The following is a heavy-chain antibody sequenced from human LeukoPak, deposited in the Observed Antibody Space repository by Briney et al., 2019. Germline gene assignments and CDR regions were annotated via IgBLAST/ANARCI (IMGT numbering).Heavy chain of an antibody. Sequence: ASVKVSCKASGYTFTDYYIHWVRQAPGKGLEWMGCINPNSGDTNYAQKFRGRVTMARDASISAAYMELSSLISDDTAVYYCASEASSIVGPTTLAYFDYWGQGTLVTVSS. CDR1: GYTFTDYY. CDR3: ASEASSIVGPTTLAYFDY. J-gene: IGHJ4*02. V-gene: IGHV1-2*02. CDR2: INPNSGDT. D-gene: IGHD1-26*01.